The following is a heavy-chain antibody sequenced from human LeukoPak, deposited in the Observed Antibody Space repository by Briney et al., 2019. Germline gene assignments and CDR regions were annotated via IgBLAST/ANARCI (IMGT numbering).Heavy chain of an antibody. CDR3: ARERPVFDY. V-gene: IGHV3-48*01. CDR1: GFTFSSYS. CDR2: ISSSSSTI. Sequence: GGSLRLSCAASGFTFSSYSMNWVRQAPGKGLEWVSYISSSSSTIYYADSMKGRFTISRDNAKNSLYLQMNSLRAEYTAVYYCARERPVFDYWGQGTLVTVSS. J-gene: IGHJ4*02.